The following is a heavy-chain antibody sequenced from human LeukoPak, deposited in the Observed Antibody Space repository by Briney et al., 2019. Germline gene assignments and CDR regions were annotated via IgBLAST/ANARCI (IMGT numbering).Heavy chain of an antibody. CDR3: ARGDANGYCSSTSCYIG. CDR2: MNPNSGNT. CDR1: GYTFTSYD. Sequence: GASVKVSCKASGYTFTSYDINWVRQATGQGLEWMGWMNPNSGNTGYAQKFQGRVTMTRNTSISTAYMELSSLRSEDTAVYYCARGDANGYCSSTSCYIGWGQGTLVTVSS. D-gene: IGHD2-2*02. J-gene: IGHJ4*02. V-gene: IGHV1-8*01.